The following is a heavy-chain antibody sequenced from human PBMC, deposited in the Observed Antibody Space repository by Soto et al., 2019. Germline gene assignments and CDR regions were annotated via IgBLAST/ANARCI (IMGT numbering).Heavy chain of an antibody. CDR2: ISGYNGDT. V-gene: IGHV1-18*01. CDR1: GYTFTSFG. D-gene: IGHD3-16*01. J-gene: IGHJ5*02. CDR3: ATAYESWGEDWFDP. Sequence: QVQLVQSGGEMKKPGASVKVSCKASGYTFTSFGISWVRQAPGQGFEWVGWISGYNGDTNYAPKLRGRVIMTKDTSATKAYMELTILTSDRTAGDYCATAYESWGEDWFDPWGQGTLVTVS.